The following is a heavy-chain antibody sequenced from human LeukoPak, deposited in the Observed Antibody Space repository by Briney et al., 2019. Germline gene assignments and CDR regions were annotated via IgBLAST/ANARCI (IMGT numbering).Heavy chain of an antibody. CDR2: ISGSGGST. CDR1: GFTFSSYA. V-gene: IGHV3-23*01. Sequence: PGGSLRLSCAASGFTFSSYAMSWVRQAPGKGLEWVSAISGSGGSTYYADSVKGRFTISRDNSKNTLYLQMNSLRAEDTAVYYCARDADSSGYYPHYFDYWGQGTLVTVSS. D-gene: IGHD3-22*01. J-gene: IGHJ4*02. CDR3: ARDADSSGYYPHYFDY.